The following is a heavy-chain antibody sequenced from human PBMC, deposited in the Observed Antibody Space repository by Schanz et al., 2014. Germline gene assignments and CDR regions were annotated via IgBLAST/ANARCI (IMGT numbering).Heavy chain of an antibody. D-gene: IGHD5-18*01. V-gene: IGHV1-3*01. J-gene: IGHJ3*02. CDR1: GYSFISHA. CDR2: INAANGNT. Sequence: QVQLVQSGAEVKKPGASVKVSCKASGYSFISHAIHWVRQAPGQRLEWMGWINAANGNTRYSQKFQDRVRITADKSTRTADMELRSLRSDDTALYYCTRGGYSYALNAFDIWGQGTMVTVSS. CDR3: TRGGYSYALNAFDI.